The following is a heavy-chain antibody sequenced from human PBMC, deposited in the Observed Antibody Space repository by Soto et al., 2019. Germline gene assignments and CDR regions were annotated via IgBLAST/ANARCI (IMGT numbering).Heavy chain of an antibody. V-gene: IGHV3-74*01. CDR2: LNSDGSST. CDR1: GFTFSSYW. Sequence: EVQLVESGGGLVQPGGSLRLSCAASGFTFSSYWMHWVRQAPGKGLVWVSRLNSDGSSTSYADSVKGRFTISRDNAKNTLNREMNGLRAADTAVYYCARHLGGRGVVDYWGQGTLVTVSA. D-gene: IGHD6-19*01. J-gene: IGHJ4*02. CDR3: ARHLGGRGVVDY.